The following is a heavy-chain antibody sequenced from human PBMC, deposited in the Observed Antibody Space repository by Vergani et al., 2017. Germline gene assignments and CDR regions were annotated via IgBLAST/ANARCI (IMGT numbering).Heavy chain of an antibody. CDR2: ISGSGGST. J-gene: IGHJ4*02. Sequence: EVQLLESGGGLVQPGGSLRLSCAASGFTFSSYAMSWVRQAPGKGLEWVSAISGSGGSTYYADSVKGRFTISRDNSKYTLYLQMNSLRAEDTAVYYCAAMVRGVPDFDYWGQGTLVTVSS. CDR3: AAMVRGVPDFDY. CDR1: GFTFSSYA. D-gene: IGHD3-10*01. V-gene: IGHV3-23*01.